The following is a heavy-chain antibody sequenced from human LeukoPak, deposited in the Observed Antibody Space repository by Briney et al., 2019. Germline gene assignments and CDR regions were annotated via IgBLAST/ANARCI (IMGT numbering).Heavy chain of an antibody. Sequence: GRSLRLSCAASGFTFNTYGMHWVRQAPGKGLEWVAVIWNDGSSQYYVDSLRGRFTISRDNSKNMLFLQMNSLRDDDTAVYYCARDQYSSGWYGSLGYCGQGTLVTVSS. CDR1: GFTFNTYG. CDR3: ARDQYSSGWYGSLGY. V-gene: IGHV3-33*01. D-gene: IGHD6-19*01. CDR2: IWNDGSSQ. J-gene: IGHJ4*02.